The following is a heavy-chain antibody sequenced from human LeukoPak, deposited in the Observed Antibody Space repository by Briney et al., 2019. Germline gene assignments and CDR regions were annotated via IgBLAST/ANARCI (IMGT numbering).Heavy chain of an antibody. CDR2: INHSGST. Sequence: PSETLSLTCAVYGGSFSGYYWSWIRQPPGKGLEWIGEINHSGSTNYNPSLKSRVTISVDTSKNRFSLKLSSVTAADTAVYYCARLTGYYWSVVTYWGQGTLATVSS. J-gene: IGHJ4*02. CDR1: GGSFSGYY. D-gene: IGHD3-9*01. CDR3: ARLTGYYWSVVTY. V-gene: IGHV4-34*01.